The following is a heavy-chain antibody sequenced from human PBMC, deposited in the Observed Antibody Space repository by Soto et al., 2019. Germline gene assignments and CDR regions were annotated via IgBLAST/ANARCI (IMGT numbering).Heavy chain of an antibody. CDR2: ISGSGGST. CDR1: GFTFSSYA. V-gene: IGHV3-23*01. D-gene: IGHD3-22*01. Sequence: GESLKISCAASGFTFSSYAMSWVRQAPGKGLEWVSAISGSGGSTYYADSVKGRFTISRDNSKNTLYLQMNSLRAEDTAVYYCANDPTFYDSSGYYYNWGQGTLVTVSS. CDR3: ANDPTFYDSSGYYYN. J-gene: IGHJ4*02.